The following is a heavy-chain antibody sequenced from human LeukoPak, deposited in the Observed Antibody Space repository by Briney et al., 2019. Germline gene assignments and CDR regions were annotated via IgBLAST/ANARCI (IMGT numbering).Heavy chain of an antibody. Sequence: SETLSLTCTVSGGSISSYYRSWIRPPPGKGLEWIGYIYYSGSTNYNPSLKSRVTISVDTSKNQFSLKLSSVTAADTAVYYRASIGGSSWAFDYWGQGTLVTVSS. CDR3: ASIGGSSWAFDY. J-gene: IGHJ4*02. CDR1: GGSISSYY. V-gene: IGHV4-59*01. D-gene: IGHD6-13*01. CDR2: IYYSGST.